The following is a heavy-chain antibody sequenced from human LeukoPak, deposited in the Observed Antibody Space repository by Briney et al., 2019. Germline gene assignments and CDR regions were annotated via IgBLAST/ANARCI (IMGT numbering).Heavy chain of an antibody. CDR2: INRDGRST. CDR1: GFTFSSDW. Sequence: GRSLRLSCAASGFTFSSDWIHWVRQDPGKGMVWVSRINRDGRSTSYADSVTGRFSVSRENANNTLYLQMNRLRTKRTAIYYCVRDVWGDRDGFFDNWGQGPLVTVSS. D-gene: IGHD5-24*01. J-gene: IGHJ4*02. V-gene: IGHV3-74*01. CDR3: VRDVWGDRDGFFDN.